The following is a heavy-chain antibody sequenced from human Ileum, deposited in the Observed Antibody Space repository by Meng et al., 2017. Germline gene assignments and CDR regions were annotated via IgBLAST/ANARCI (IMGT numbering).Heavy chain of an antibody. J-gene: IGHJ4*02. CDR2: INTNTGNP. CDR1: RYTFTNYD. D-gene: IGHD1-26*01. V-gene: IGHV7-4-1*02. CDR3: ATSGGGFDY. Sequence: QLQLVQSVSELKKPGASVKVSCKASRYTFTNYDINWVRQAPGQGLEWMGWINTNTGNPTYAQGFTGRFVFSLDTSVNTAHLQISTLTAEDTAVYYCATSGGGFDYWGQGALVTVSS.